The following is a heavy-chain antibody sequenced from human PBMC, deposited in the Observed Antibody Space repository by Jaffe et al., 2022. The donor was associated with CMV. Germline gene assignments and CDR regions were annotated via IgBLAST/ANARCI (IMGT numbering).Heavy chain of an antibody. D-gene: IGHD6-13*01. CDR3: ARFPGIAAAGYDY. CDR1: GGSFSGYY. J-gene: IGHJ4*02. Sequence: QVQLQQWGAGLLKPSETLSLTCAVYGGSFSGYYWSWIRQPPGKGLEWIGEINHSGSTNYNPSLKSRVTISVDTSKNQFSLKLSSVTAADTAVYYCARFPGIAAAGYDYWGQGTLVTVSS. CDR2: INHSGST. V-gene: IGHV4-34*01.